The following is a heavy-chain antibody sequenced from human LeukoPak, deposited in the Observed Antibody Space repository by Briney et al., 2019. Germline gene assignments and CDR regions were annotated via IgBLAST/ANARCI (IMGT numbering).Heavy chain of an antibody. CDR3: ARTVRYDFWSGYHLSY. J-gene: IGHJ4*02. CDR1: GYNFVGYY. CDR2: IDPYTGNT. V-gene: IGHV1-2*02. Sequence: GASVKVSCKASGYNFVGYYLRWVRQAPGQGLEWMAWIDPYTGNTHYAQKFQGRITVTRDTSLSTAYMELSRLRSDDTAVYYCARTVRYDFWSGYHLSYWGQGTLVTVSS. D-gene: IGHD3-3*01.